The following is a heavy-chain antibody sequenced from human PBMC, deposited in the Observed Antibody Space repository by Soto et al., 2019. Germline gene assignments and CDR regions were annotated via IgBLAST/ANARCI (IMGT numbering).Heavy chain of an antibody. CDR2: IYWDDDK. D-gene: IGHD3-22*01. J-gene: IGHJ6*02. CDR1: GFSLSTSGVG. V-gene: IGHV2-5*02. CDR3: ARYCEESSDYSPWDYGMDV. Sequence: QITLKESGPTLMKPTQTLTLTCTISGFSLSTSGVGVGWVRQTPDKALEWLALIYWDDDKRYSPALKCRLTITKDTSKTQVVLTMTNMDPVDTATYYWARYCEESSDYSPWDYGMDVWGQGPRVTVSS.